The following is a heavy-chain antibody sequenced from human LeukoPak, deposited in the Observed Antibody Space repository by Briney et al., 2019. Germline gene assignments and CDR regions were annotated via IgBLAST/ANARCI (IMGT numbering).Heavy chain of an antibody. CDR1: GITFSNYA. CDR3: AGSITIFGVVSNWFDP. V-gene: IGHV3-30-3*01. D-gene: IGHD3-3*01. Sequence: GGSLRLSCAASGITFSNYAMHWVRQAPGKGLEWVAVISYDGSNKYYADSVKGRFTISRDNSKNTLYLQMNSLRAEDTAVYYCAGSITIFGVVSNWFDPWGQGTLVTVSS. J-gene: IGHJ5*02. CDR2: ISYDGSNK.